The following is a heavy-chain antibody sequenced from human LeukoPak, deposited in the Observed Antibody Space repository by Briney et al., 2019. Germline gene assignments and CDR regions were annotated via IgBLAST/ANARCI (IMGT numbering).Heavy chain of an antibody. CDR3: ARDDYYDSSGYYNYFDY. D-gene: IGHD3-22*01. Sequence: SVKVSCKASGGTFSSYAISWVRQAPGQGLEWMGGIIPIFGTANYAQKFQGRVTITTDESTSTAYMELSSLRSEDTAVYYCARDDYYDSSGYYNYFDYWGQGTLVTVPS. CDR2: IIPIFGTA. V-gene: IGHV1-69*05. CDR1: GGTFSSYA. J-gene: IGHJ4*02.